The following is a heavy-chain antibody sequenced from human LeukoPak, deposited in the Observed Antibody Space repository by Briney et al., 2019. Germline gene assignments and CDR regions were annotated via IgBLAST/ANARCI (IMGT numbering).Heavy chain of an antibody. CDR3: ARSSRELGGYAPWELMPPFDY. Sequence: GRSLRLSCAASGFTFDDYAMHWVRQAPGKGLEWVSGISWNSGSIGYADSVKGRFTTSRDNAKNSLYLQMNSLRAEDTAVYYCARSSRELGGYAPWELMPPFDYWGQGTLVTVSS. CDR1: GFTFDDYA. V-gene: IGHV3-9*01. D-gene: IGHD1-7*01. J-gene: IGHJ4*02. CDR2: ISWNSGSI.